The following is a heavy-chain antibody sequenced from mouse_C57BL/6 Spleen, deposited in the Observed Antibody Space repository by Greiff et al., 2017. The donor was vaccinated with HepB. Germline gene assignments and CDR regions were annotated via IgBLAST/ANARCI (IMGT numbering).Heavy chain of an antibody. Sequence: QVQLKESGAELVRPGASVKLSCKASGYTFTDYYINWVKQRPGQGLEWIARIYPGSGNTYYNEKFKGKATLTAEKSSSTAYMQLSSLTSEDSAVYFCASSFYYDYDGRGAYFDYWGQGTTLTVSS. CDR1: GYTFTDYY. CDR3: ASSFYYDYDGRGAYFDY. J-gene: IGHJ2*01. D-gene: IGHD2-4*01. CDR2: IYPGSGNT. V-gene: IGHV1-76*01.